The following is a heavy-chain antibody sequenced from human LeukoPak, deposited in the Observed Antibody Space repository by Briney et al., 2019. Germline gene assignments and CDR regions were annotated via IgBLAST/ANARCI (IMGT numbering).Heavy chain of an antibody. V-gene: IGHV1-18*04. J-gene: IGHJ4*02. D-gene: IGHD3-16*02. CDR3: AREDATYVWGSYRSNTPDY. CDR1: GYTFTSYG. CDR2: ISAYNGNT. Sequence: GASVKVSCKASGYTFTSYGISWVRQAPGQGLEWMGWISAYNGNTNYAQKLQGRVTMTTDTSTSTAYMELRSLRSDDTAVYYCAREDATYVWGSYRSNTPDYWGQGTLVTVSS.